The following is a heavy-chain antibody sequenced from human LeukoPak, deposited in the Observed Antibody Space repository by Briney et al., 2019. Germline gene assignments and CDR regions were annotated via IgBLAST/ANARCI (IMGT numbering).Heavy chain of an antibody. Sequence: PGRSLRLSCAASGFTFSSYGMHWVRQAPGKGLEWVAVIWCDGSNKYYADSVKGRFTISRDNSKNTLYLQMNSLRAEDTAVYYCARDSGGYHNWFDPWGQGTLVTVSS. CDR2: IWCDGSNK. CDR1: GFTFSSYG. D-gene: IGHD3-22*01. CDR3: ARDSGGYHNWFDP. J-gene: IGHJ5*02. V-gene: IGHV3-33*01.